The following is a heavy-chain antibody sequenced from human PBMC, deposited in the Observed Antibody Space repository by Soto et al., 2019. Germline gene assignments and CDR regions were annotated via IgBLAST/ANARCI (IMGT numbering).Heavy chain of an antibody. CDR2: IKGNTDGGTT. J-gene: IGHJ4*02. CDR3: TTGGVLVEGDDY. Sequence: EVQLGESGGGLVKPGGSLRLSRAASGFSCNKASMNWVRQAPGKGLEWVGRIKGNTDGGTTAYAAPVKGRFTISRDDSKNTVFLQTSSPKTEDTAVYYCTTGGVLVEGDDYWGQGTLVIVSA. V-gene: IGHV3-15*07. D-gene: IGHD2-8*02. CDR1: GFSCNKAS.